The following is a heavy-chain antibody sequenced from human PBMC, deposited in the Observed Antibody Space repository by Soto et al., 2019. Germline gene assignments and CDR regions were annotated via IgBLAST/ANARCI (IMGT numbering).Heavy chain of an antibody. CDR3: ARLRYSDGMDV. V-gene: IGHV1-69*02. CDR2: IIPILGIA. D-gene: IGHD1-26*01. Sequence: QVQLVQSGAEVKKPGSSVKVSCKASGGTFSSYTISWVRQAPGQGLEWMGRIIPILGIANYAQKFQGIVTITADKSTSTAYMELSSLRSEDTAVYYCARLRYSDGMDVWGQGTTVTVSS. J-gene: IGHJ6*02. CDR1: GGTFSSYT.